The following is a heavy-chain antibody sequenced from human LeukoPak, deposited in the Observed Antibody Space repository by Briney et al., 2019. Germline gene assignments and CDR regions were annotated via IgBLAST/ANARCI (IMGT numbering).Heavy chain of an antibody. CDR2: ISYDASNK. D-gene: IGHD3-9*01. CDR1: GFTFSNCA. J-gene: IGHJ6*02. CDR3: ARDGALKTGYGIDV. V-gene: IGHV3-30-3*01. Sequence: PGGSLRLSCLASGFTFSNCAFHWVRQAPGKGLEWVAIISYDASNKYYADSVKGRFTISRDDSKNTLYLQMNSLRAEGTAVYYCARDGALKTGYGIDVWGQGTTVTVSS.